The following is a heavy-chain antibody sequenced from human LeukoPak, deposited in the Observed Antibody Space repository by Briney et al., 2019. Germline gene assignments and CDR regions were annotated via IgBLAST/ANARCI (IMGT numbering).Heavy chain of an antibody. J-gene: IGHJ4*02. CDR3: ARDHYYGSGSYPRYFDY. D-gene: IGHD3-10*01. CDR2: INPNSGGT. Sequence: ASVKVSCKASGYTFTGYYMHWVRQAPGQGLEWMGWINPNSGGTNYARKFQGRVTMTRDTSISTAYMELSRLRSDDTAVYYCARDHYYGSGSYPRYFDYWGQGTLVTVSS. V-gene: IGHV1-2*02. CDR1: GYTFTGYY.